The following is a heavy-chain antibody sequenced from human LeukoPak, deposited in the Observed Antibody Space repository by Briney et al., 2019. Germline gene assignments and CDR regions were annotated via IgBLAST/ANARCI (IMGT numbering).Heavy chain of an antibody. J-gene: IGHJ2*01. V-gene: IGHV4-4*07. CDR3: ARETRESRYFDL. CDR1: DGSISNYF. CDR2: IHASGST. Sequence: SETLSLTCTVSDGSISNYFWSWIRQPAGKGLEWIGRIHASGSTNYNSSLKTRVAMPLDTSKNHSSLNLTSVTAADTAVYYCARETRESRYFDLWGRGTPVTVSS. D-gene: IGHD4-23*01.